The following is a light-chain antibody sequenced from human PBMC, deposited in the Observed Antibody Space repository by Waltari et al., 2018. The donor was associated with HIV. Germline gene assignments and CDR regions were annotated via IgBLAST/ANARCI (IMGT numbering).Light chain of an antibody. CDR1: SSDVGGYNY. J-gene: IGLJ3*02. V-gene: IGLV2-14*01. CDR2: EVS. CDR3: SSYTTTSTWV. Sequence: QSALTQPASVSGSPGQSITISCTGTSSDVGGYNYVSWYQQHPGKAPKVMSYEVSNRPSGFSNRFSGSKSGNTASLTISGLQAEDEADYYCSSYTTTSTWVFGGGTKLTVL.